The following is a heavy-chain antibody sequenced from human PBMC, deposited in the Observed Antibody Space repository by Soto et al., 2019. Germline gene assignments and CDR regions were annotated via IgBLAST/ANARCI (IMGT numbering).Heavy chain of an antibody. J-gene: IGHJ3*02. Sequence: GGSLRLSCAASGFTVSSNYMSWVRQAPGKGLEWVSVIYSGGSTYYADSVKGRFTISRDNSKNTLYLQMNSLRAEDTAVYYCASSISEAYCSGGSCYSDAFDIWGQGTMVTVSS. CDR3: ASSISEAYCSGGSCYSDAFDI. V-gene: IGHV3-53*01. D-gene: IGHD2-15*01. CDR1: GFTVSSNY. CDR2: IYSGGST.